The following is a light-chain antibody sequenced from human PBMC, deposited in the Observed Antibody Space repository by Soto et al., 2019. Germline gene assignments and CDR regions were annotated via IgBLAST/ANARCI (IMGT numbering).Light chain of an antibody. CDR1: SSDVGGYNH. V-gene: IGLV2-14*03. Sequence: QSALTQPASVSGSPGQSTTISCTGTSSDVGGYNHVSWYQQHPGKDPKLMIYDVTNRPSGVSNRFSGSKSGNTASLTNSGLQAEDEADYYCHSYTSANTLVFGGGTKLTVL. CDR2: DVT. CDR3: HSYTSANTLV. J-gene: IGLJ2*01.